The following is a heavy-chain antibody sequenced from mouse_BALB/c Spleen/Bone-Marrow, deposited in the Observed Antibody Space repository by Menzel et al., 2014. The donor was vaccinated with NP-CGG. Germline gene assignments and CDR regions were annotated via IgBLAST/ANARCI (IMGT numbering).Heavy chain of an antibody. CDR2: INPSSGYA. CDR1: DYTFPSYT. D-gene: IGHD1-2*01. J-gene: IGHJ4*01. V-gene: IGHV1S26*01. CDR3: ARGGLRLPYAMDY. Sequence: VDLKSSRPDFSHTAASVKMSCAASDYTFPSYTIHWVKQRPGQGLEWIGYINPSSGYANYNQNFKDKATLTADKSSSTAYMQLSSLTSEDSAVFYCARGGLRLPYAMDYWG.